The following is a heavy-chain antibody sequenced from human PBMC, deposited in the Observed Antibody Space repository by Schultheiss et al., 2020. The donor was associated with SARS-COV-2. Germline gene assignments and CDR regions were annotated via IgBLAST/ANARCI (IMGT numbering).Heavy chain of an antibody. J-gene: IGHJ5*02. V-gene: IGHV4-59*01. D-gene: IGHD3-16*01. CDR2: ISYSGIT. CDR3: ARAGGIVVAGRGNWFDP. Sequence: SETLSLTCTVSGGSIGGYYWTWIRQPPGKGLEWIGYISYSGITNYNPSLKSRFSISADTSKSRFSLRQSSVSAADTAVYYCARAGGIVVAGRGNWFDPWGQGNLVTVSS. CDR1: GGSIGGYY.